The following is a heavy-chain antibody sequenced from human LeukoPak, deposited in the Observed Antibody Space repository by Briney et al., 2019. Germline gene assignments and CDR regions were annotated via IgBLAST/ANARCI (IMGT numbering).Heavy chain of an antibody. D-gene: IGHD3-10*01. CDR3: ASFITMVRGAPYWYFDL. CDR2: IYYSGST. J-gene: IGHJ2*01. V-gene: IGHV4-59*01. Sequence: SETLSLTCTVSGGSISSYYWSWIRQPAGKGLEWIGYIYYSGSTNYNPSLKSRVTISVDTSKNQFSLKLSSVTAADTAVYYCASFITMVRGAPYWYFDLWGRGTLVTVSS. CDR1: GGSISSYY.